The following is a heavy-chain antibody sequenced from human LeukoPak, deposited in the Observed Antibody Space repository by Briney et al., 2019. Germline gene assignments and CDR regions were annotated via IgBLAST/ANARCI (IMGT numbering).Heavy chain of an antibody. Sequence: PSETLSLTCAVYGGSFSGYYWSWIRQPPGKGLEWIGEINHSGSTNYNPSLKSRVTISVDTSKNQFSLKLSSVTAADTAVYYCARGPSGNYDFWSGYPRLHYYYYMDVWGKGTTVTVSS. V-gene: IGHV4-34*01. CDR1: GGSFSGYY. J-gene: IGHJ6*03. CDR2: INHSGST. D-gene: IGHD3-3*01. CDR3: ARGPSGNYDFWSGYPRLHYYYYMDV.